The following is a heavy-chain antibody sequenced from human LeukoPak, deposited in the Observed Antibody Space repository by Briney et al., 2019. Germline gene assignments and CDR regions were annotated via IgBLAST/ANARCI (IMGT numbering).Heavy chain of an antibody. CDR2: IYYSGST. D-gene: IGHD6-19*01. Sequence: PSETLFLTCTVSGGSISSYYWSWIRQPPGKGLEWIGYIYYSGSTNHNPSLKSRVTISVDTSKNQFSLKLSSVTAADTAVYYCARQWLNGYYYYYMDVWGKGTTVTVSS. J-gene: IGHJ6*03. CDR1: GGSISSYY. CDR3: ARQWLNGYYYYYMDV. V-gene: IGHV4-59*01.